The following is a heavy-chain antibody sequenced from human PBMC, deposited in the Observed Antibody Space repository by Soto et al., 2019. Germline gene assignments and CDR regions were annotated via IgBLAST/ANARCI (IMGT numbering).Heavy chain of an antibody. D-gene: IGHD1-26*01. CDR3: ARVFGSGATTLVYYYYGMDV. CDR1: GFTFSSYS. CDR2: ISSSGSYI. Sequence: PGGSLRLSCAASGFTFSSYSMNWVRQAPGKGLEWVSSISSSGSYIYYADSVKGRFTISRDNAKNSLYLQMNSLRAEDMAVYYCARVFGSGATTLVYYYYGMDVWGQGTTVTVSS. V-gene: IGHV3-21*01. J-gene: IGHJ6*02.